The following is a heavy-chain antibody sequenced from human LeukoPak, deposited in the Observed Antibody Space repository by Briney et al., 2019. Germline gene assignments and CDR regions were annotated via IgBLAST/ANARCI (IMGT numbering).Heavy chain of an antibody. CDR3: ARLQRLFDY. CDR2: INHSGST. J-gene: IGHJ4*02. CDR1: GGSFSGYY. V-gene: IGHV4-34*01. Sequence: KPSETLSLTCAVYGGSFSGYYWSWIRQPPGKGLEWIGEINHSGSTNYNPSLKSRVTISVDTSKNQFSLKLSSVTAADAAVYYCARLQRLFDYWGQGTLVTVSS.